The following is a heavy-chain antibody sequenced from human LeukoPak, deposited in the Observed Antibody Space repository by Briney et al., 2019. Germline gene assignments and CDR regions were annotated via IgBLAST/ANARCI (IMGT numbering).Heavy chain of an antibody. CDR3: ARQVYDILTGYYPPYYYGMDV. D-gene: IGHD3-9*01. Sequence: GESLKISCKGSGYSFTSYWISWVRQMPGKGLEWMGRIDPSDSYTNYSPSFQGHVTISADKSISTAYLQWSSLKASDTAMYSCARQVYDILTGYYPPYYYGMDVWGKGTTVTVSS. J-gene: IGHJ6*04. CDR1: GYSFTSYW. CDR2: IDPSDSYT. V-gene: IGHV5-10-1*01.